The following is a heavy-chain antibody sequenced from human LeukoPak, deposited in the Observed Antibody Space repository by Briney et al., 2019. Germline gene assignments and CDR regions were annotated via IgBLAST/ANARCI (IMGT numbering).Heavy chain of an antibody. CDR2: ISHNGTT. CDR3: ARRRLRFHPGFDP. J-gene: IGHJ5*02. Sequence: SETLSLTCAVYGGSFSAFFWSWIRQSPGKGLEWIGEISHNGTTNYSPSLKSRITISVDSSKNQFSLHVKSVTAADTAVYYCARRRLRFHPGFDPWGQGTPVTVSS. CDR1: GGSFSAFF. V-gene: IGHV4-34*01. D-gene: IGHD3-3*01.